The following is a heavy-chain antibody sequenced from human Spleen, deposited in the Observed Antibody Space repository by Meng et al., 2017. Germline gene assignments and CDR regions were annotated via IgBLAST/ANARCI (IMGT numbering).Heavy chain of an antibody. CDR2: MNPNTGGT. J-gene: IGHJ4*02. V-gene: IGHV1-2*06. CDR1: GYTFTSYG. D-gene: IGHD4-17*01. Sequence: QVQLGQSGAEVKKPGASVKVSCKASGYTFTSYGISWVRQAPGQGLEWMGRMNPNTGGTTYAQRFQGRVTMTRDTSISTAYMELSRLRSDDTAVFYCARALYGDYEFDHWGQGTLVTVSS. CDR3: ARALYGDYEFDH.